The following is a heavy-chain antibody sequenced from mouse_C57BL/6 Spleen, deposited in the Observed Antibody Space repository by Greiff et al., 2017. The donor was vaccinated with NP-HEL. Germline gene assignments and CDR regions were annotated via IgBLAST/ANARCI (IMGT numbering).Heavy chain of an antibody. CDR3: ARGLLRYPYAMDY. CDR2: ISSGSSTI. J-gene: IGHJ4*01. V-gene: IGHV5-17*01. D-gene: IGHD1-1*01. CDR1: GFTFSDYG. Sequence: EVQVVESGGGLVKPGGSLKLSCAASGFTFSDYGMHWVRQAPEKGLEWVAYISSGSSTIYYADTVKGRFTISRDNAKNPLFLQMTSLRSEDTAMYYCARGLLRYPYAMDYWGQGTSVTVSS.